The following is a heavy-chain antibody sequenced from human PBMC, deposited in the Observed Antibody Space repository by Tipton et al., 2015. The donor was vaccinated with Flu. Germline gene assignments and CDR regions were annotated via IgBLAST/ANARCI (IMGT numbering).Heavy chain of an antibody. D-gene: IGHD1-1*01. J-gene: IGHJ4*02. V-gene: IGHV3-74*01. CDR3: ARDLNWEIYDY. CDR2: IQSGGST. Sequence: SLRLSCAASGFTFSSYWMHWVRQAPGKGLVWVSRIQSGGSTSYAGSVKGRFTISRDNAKNTLYLQMNSLRAEDTAVYYCARDLNWEIYDYWGQGTLVTVSS. CDR1: GFTFSSYW.